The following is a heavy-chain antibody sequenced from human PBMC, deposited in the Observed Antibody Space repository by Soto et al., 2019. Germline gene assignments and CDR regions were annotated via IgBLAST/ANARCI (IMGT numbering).Heavy chain of an antibody. CDR1: GYTFTSYG. J-gene: IGHJ4*02. CDR3: ARGQGNWNYGSFDY. V-gene: IGHV1-18*01. Sequence: ASEKVSCKASGYTFTSYGISWVRQAPGQGLEWMGWISAYNGNTNYAQKLQGRVTMTTDTSTSTAYMELRSLRSDDTAVYYCARGQGNWNYGSFDYWGQGTLVTVSS. CDR2: ISAYNGNT. D-gene: IGHD1-7*01.